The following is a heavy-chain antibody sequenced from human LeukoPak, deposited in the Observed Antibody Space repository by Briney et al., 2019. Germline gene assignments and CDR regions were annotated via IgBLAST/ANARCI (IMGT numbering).Heavy chain of an antibody. CDR2: IKQDGSEK. V-gene: IGHV3-7*01. Sequence: GGSLRLSCAASGFTFSSYWMSWVRQAPGKGLEWVANIKQDGSEKYYVDSVKGRFAISRDNAKNSLYLQMNSLRAEDTAVYYCARDKAVVPAAILDYWGQGTLVTVSS. CDR1: GFTFSSYW. CDR3: ARDKAVVPAAILDY. J-gene: IGHJ4*02. D-gene: IGHD2-2*02.